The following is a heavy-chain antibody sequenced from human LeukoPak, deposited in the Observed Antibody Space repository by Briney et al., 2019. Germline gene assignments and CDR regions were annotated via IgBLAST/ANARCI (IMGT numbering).Heavy chain of an antibody. CDR2: ITGSGGTT. J-gene: IGHJ4*02. D-gene: IGHD7-27*01. Sequence: GGSLRLSCAASGITFRNYVMNGVRQATGKGLEWVSSITGSGGTTNYADSVRGRFTFSRDNSKNTLYLQMNSLRAEDTAIYYCAKAGPDWGSYFDCWGQGTLVTVSS. CDR1: GITFRNYV. CDR3: AKAGPDWGSYFDC. V-gene: IGHV3-23*01.